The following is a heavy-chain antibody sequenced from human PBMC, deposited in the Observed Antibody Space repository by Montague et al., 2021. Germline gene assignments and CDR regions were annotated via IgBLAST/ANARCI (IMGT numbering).Heavy chain of an antibody. CDR3: VRRSVSNYFDY. Sequence: SKTLSLTCTVSGASMDRHYWTWVRQPPGEGLQWLAYIYYTGMANYNPSLKSRLTVSMDISKNQFSLKMRSMAAADTAIYYCVRRSVSNYFDYWGQGTLVTVSS. D-gene: IGHD5/OR15-5a*01. CDR2: IYYTGMA. V-gene: IGHV4-59*11. J-gene: IGHJ4*02. CDR1: GASMDRHY.